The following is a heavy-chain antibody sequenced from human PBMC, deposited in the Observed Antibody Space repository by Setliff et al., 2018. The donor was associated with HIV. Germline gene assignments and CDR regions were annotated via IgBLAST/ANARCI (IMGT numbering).Heavy chain of an antibody. Sequence: GSLRLSCAASGFTFTDYTMNWVRQAPGKGLEWVSSITSGSTYVNYADSVKGRFSISRDNSKNSLYLQMISLRAEDTALYYCARQGNWEFDYWGQGTLGTSPQ. CDR1: GFTFTDYT. J-gene: IGHJ4*02. D-gene: IGHD7-27*01. V-gene: IGHV3-21*01. CDR3: ARQGNWEFDY. CDR2: ITSGSTYV.